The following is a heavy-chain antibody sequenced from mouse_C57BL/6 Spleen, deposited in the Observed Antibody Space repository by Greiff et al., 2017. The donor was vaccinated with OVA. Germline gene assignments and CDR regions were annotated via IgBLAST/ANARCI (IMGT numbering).Heavy chain of an antibody. CDR1: GFNIKDYY. J-gene: IGHJ4*01. CDR3: ARSPITTVVARYYAMDY. V-gene: IGHV14-2*01. Sequence: EVQLQQSGAELVKPGASVKLSCTASGFNIKDYYMHWVKQRTEQGLEWIGRIDPEDGETKYDPKFQGKATITADTSSNTAYLQLSSLTSEDTAVYYCARSPITTVVARYYAMDYWGQGTSVTVSS. D-gene: IGHD1-1*01. CDR2: IDPEDGET.